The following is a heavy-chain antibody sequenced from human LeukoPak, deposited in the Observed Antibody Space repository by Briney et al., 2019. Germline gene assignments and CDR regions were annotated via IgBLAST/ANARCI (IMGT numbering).Heavy chain of an antibody. CDR2: IYSSGST. D-gene: IGHD3-10*01. J-gene: IGHJ5*02. CDR3: ARGDIIRGDYNWFDP. CDR1: GGSISTYY. V-gene: IGHV4-4*07. Sequence: PSETLSLTCTVSGGSISTYYWSWIRQPAGKGLEYIGRIYSSGSTNYSPSLKSRVTMSVDTSKNQFSLKLTSVTAADTAVYYCARGDIIRGDYNWFDPWGQGILVTVSS.